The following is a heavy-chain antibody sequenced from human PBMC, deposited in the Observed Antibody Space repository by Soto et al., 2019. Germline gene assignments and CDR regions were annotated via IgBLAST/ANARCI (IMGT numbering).Heavy chain of an antibody. J-gene: IGHJ6*02. V-gene: IGHV4-61*01. Sequence: QVQLQESGPGLVKPSETLSLTCTVSGGSVSSGSYYWSWIRQPPGKGLEWFGYIYYSGSTNYNPSRKSRVTISVETSKNQFSLKLGSVTAADTAAYYCARDGGCCSGGSCYDGMDVWGQGTTVTVSS. D-gene: IGHD2-15*01. CDR3: ARDGGCCSGGSCYDGMDV. CDR2: IYYSGST. CDR1: GGSVSSGSYY.